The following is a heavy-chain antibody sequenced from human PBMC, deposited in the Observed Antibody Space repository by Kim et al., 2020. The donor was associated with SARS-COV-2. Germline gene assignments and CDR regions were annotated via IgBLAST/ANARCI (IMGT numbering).Heavy chain of an antibody. Sequence: SETLSLTCTVSGGSISSSSYYWGWIRQPPGKELEWIGSIYYSGTTYYNPSLKSRVTISVDTSKNQFSLKLSSVTAADTAVYYCARRTLSGSNPAWFQYWGQGTLVTVSS. V-gene: IGHV4-39*01. J-gene: IGHJ1*01. D-gene: IGHD1-26*01. CDR2: IYYSGTT. CDR3: ARRTLSGSNPAWFQY. CDR1: GGSISSSSYY.